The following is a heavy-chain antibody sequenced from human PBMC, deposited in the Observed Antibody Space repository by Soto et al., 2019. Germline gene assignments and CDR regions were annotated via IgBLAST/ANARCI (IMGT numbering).Heavy chain of an antibody. D-gene: IGHD2-2*01. CDR2: ISGSGGTT. CDR3: AKDVLKSCSSTSCFPFDY. J-gene: IGHJ4*02. Sequence: SLRLSCAASGFTFSSYAMTWIRQAPGKGLEWVSSISGSGGTTYDADSVKGRFAISRDNSKNTLYLQMNSLRAEDTAVYYCAKDVLKSCSSTSCFPFDYWGQGTLVTVSS. CDR1: GFTFSSYA. V-gene: IGHV3-23*01.